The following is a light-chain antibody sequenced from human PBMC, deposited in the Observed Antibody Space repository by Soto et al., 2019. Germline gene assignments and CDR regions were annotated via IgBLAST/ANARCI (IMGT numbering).Light chain of an antibody. CDR1: QSVSSY. CDR3: QQRSNLSYT. Sequence: EIVLTQSPATLSLSPGERATLSCRASQSVSSYLAWFQQKPGQAPRLLIFDATNRATGIPARFSGSGSVTDFTLTISSLEPEDFAVYYCQQRSNLSYTFGQGTKLEIK. V-gene: IGKV3-11*01. J-gene: IGKJ2*01. CDR2: DAT.